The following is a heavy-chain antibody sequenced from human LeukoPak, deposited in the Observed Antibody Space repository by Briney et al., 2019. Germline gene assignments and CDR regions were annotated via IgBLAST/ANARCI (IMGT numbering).Heavy chain of an antibody. D-gene: IGHD3-3*01. Sequence: SETLSLTCTVSGGSISSSSYYWGWIRQPPGMGLEWIGSIYYSGSTYYNPSLKSRVTISVDTSKNQFSLKLSSVTAADTAVYYCARLGLVIAYYFDYWGQGTLVTVSS. CDR1: GGSISSSSYY. J-gene: IGHJ4*02. CDR3: ARLGLVIAYYFDY. CDR2: IYYSGST. V-gene: IGHV4-39*01.